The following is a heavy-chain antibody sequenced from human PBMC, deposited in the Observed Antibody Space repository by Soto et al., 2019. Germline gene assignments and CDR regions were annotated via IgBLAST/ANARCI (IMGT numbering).Heavy chain of an antibody. D-gene: IGHD6-13*01. CDR3: AKDPADGIAAAGPFDY. CDR1: GFTFSSYA. CDR2: ISGSGGST. V-gene: IGHV3-23*01. Sequence: PGGSLRLSCAASGFTFSSYAMSWVRQAPGKGLEWVSAISGSGGSTYYADSVKGRFTISRDNSKNTLYLQMNSLRAEDTAVYYCAKDPADGIAAAGPFDYWGQGTLVTVSS. J-gene: IGHJ4*02.